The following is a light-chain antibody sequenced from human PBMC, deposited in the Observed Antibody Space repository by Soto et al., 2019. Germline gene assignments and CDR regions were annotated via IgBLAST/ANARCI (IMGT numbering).Light chain of an antibody. CDR1: QSVSSN. CDR3: QHYNNWPLT. CDR2: ATS. Sequence: EIVMTQSPATLSVSAGERASLSCRASQSVSSNLAWYQQKPGQTPRLLIYATSTRATGIPARFSGSGSGTEFTLTISSLQSEDFAVYYCQHYNNWPLTFGGGTKVDI. V-gene: IGKV3-15*01. J-gene: IGKJ4*01.